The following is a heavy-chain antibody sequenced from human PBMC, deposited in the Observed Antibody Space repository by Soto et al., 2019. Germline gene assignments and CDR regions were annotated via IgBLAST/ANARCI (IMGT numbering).Heavy chain of an antibody. CDR1: GFVFSNYG. Sequence: EVQLLESGGGLVQPGESLRLSCAASGFVFSNYGMSWVRQAPGKGLEWVSTINASGTTYFADSVKGRFTISRDNSRNTLFLQMNSLRAEDTAVYYCAKRNYAVSHDYLGQGALVTVSS. J-gene: IGHJ4*02. D-gene: IGHD3-16*01. V-gene: IGHV3-23*01. CDR2: INASGTT. CDR3: AKRNYAVSHDY.